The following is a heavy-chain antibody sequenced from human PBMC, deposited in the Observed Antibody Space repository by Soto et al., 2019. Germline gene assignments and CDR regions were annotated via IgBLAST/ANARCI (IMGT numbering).Heavy chain of an antibody. CDR3: ARSRRGAYSSGWYSLSGYYNYGIDV. Sequence: EVQLVQSGAEMKKPGESLKISCNASGYSFSTYWIGWVRQMPGKGLEWMGMMYLGDSDTTYSPSVQGQVTISADTSISTASLQWTSLKASDTAMYYCARSRRGAYSSGWYSLSGYYNYGIDVWGQGTKVTVSS. V-gene: IGHV5-51*01. CDR2: MYLGDSDT. D-gene: IGHD6-19*01. CDR1: GYSFSTYW. J-gene: IGHJ6*02.